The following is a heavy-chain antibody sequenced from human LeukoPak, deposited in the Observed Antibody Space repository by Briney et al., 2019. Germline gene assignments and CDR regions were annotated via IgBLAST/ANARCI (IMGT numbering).Heavy chain of an antibody. CDR2: IHDDGATT. CDR1: GFTFSSHW. J-gene: IGHJ3*02. CDR3: AIVYAVPDKRNALDM. D-gene: IGHD6-19*01. V-gene: IGHV3-74*01. Sequence: GGSLRLSCAASGFTFSSHWTHWVRQAPGKGLVWVSRIHDDGATTNYADSVKGRFTISRDNAKNTLYLQMNSLRAEDTAVYYCAIVYAVPDKRNALDMWGQGTMVTVSS.